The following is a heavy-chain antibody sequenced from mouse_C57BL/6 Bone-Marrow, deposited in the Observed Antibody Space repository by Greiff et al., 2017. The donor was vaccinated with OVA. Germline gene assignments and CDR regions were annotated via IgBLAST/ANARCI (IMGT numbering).Heavy chain of an antibody. CDR3: ARNWPWFAY. J-gene: IGHJ3*01. CDR2: ISDGGSYT. CDR1: GFTFSSYA. V-gene: IGHV5-4*03. D-gene: IGHD4-1*01. Sequence: EVKLVESGGGLVKPGGSLKLSCAASGFTFSSYAMSWVRQTPEKRLEWVATISDGGSYTYYPENVKGRFTISRDNAKNNLYLQMSHLKSEDTAMYYCARNWPWFAYWGQGTLVTVSA.